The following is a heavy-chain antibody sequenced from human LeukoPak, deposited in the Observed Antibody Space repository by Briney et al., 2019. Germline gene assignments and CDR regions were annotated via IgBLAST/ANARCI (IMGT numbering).Heavy chain of an antibody. J-gene: IGHJ3*02. Sequence: GGSLRLSCVGSGFTFSRYYMTWVRQAPGKGLEWVSSISSSSSYIYYADSVKGRFTISRDNAKNSLYLQMNSLRAEDTAVYYCARGAQYYYDSSGYYSDAFDIWGQGTMVTVSS. CDR2: ISSSSSYI. CDR1: GFTFSRYY. D-gene: IGHD3-22*01. CDR3: ARGAQYYYDSSGYYSDAFDI. V-gene: IGHV3-21*01.